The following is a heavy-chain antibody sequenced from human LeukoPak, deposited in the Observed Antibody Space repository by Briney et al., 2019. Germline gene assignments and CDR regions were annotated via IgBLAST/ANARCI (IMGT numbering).Heavy chain of an antibody. V-gene: IGHV4-59*08. D-gene: IGHD2-8*01. CDR2: IYYSGST. CDR1: GGSISSYY. Sequence: SETLSLTCTVSGGSISSYYWSWIRQPPGKGLEWIGYIYYSGSTNYNPSLKSRVTISVDTSKNQFSLKPSSVTAADTAVYYCARVYEDEYFDYWGQGTLVTVSS. CDR3: ARVYEDEYFDY. J-gene: IGHJ4*02.